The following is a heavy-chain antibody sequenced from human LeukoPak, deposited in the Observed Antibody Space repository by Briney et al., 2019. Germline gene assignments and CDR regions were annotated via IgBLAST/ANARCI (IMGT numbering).Heavy chain of an antibody. CDR1: GFTFSSDA. V-gene: IGHV3-30-3*01. J-gene: IGHJ4*02. Sequence: GGSLRLSCAASGFTFSSDAMHWVRQAPGKGLEWVAVISYDGSNKYYADSVKGRFTISRDNSKNTLYLQMNSLRAEDTAVYYCARDTAMVTDRGDYWGQGTLVTVSS. D-gene: IGHD5-18*01. CDR2: ISYDGSNK. CDR3: ARDTAMVTDRGDY.